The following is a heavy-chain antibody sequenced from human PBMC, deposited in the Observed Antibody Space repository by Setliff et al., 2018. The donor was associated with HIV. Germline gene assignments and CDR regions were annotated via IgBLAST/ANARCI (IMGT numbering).Heavy chain of an antibody. D-gene: IGHD3-16*02. Sequence: PGGSLRLSCAASGFTFSSYEMTWVRQAPGKGLEWVSYISATGTIKYADSVKGRFTISRDNAKNTLYLQMNSLRAEDTGVYYCARLWSYDYVWGSYRPVDYWGRGTLVTVSS. CDR1: GFTFSSYE. CDR2: ISATGTI. J-gene: IGHJ4*02. CDR3: ARLWSYDYVWGSYRPVDY. V-gene: IGHV3-48*03.